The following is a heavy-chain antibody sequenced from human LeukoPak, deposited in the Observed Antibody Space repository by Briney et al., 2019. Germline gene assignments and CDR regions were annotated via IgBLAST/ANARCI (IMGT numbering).Heavy chain of an antibody. CDR3: ARHIEMATIGYFDY. V-gene: IGHV1-69*05. J-gene: IGHJ4*02. CDR1: GGTFSSYA. Sequence: SVKVSCKASGGTFSSYAISWVRQAPGQGLEWMGGIIPIFGTANYAQKFQGRVTVTRDTSTSTVYMELSSLRSEDTAVYYCARHIEMATIGYFDYWGQGTLVTVSS. D-gene: IGHD5-24*01. CDR2: IIPIFGTA.